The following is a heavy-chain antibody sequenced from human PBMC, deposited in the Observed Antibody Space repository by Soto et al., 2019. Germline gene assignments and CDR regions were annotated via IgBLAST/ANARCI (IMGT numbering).Heavy chain of an antibody. CDR2: ISYDGSNK. V-gene: IGHV3-30*18. CDR1: GFTFSSYG. D-gene: IGHD2-2*02. J-gene: IGHJ6*02. CDR3: AKDARGYCSSTSCYTRYYGMDV. Sequence: GGSLRLSCAASGFTFSSYGMHWVRQAPGKGLEWVAVISYDGSNKYYADSVKGRFTISRDNSKNTLYLQMNSLRAEDTAVYYCAKDARGYCSSTSCYTRYYGMDVWGQGTTVTVSS.